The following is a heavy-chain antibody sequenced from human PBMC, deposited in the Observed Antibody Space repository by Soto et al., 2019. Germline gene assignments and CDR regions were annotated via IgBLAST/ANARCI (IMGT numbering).Heavy chain of an antibody. D-gene: IGHD2-2*01. V-gene: IGHV6-1*01. J-gene: IGHJ6*02. CDR2: TYYRSKWYN. Sequence: SHTLSLTCAISGDSVSSNSAAWSLIRQSPSRGLEWLGRTYYRSKWYNDYAVSVKSRITINPDTSKNQFSLQLNSVTPEDTAVYYCARDRFVVVVPAAIYGMEVWGQGTKVTVSS. CDR3: ARDRFVVVVPAAIYGMEV. CDR1: GDSVSSNSAA.